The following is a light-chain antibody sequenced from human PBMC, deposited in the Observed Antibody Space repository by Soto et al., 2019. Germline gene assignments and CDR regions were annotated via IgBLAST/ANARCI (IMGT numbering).Light chain of an antibody. CDR3: QVWDSSSAP. CDR1: NIGSKS. Sequence: SYELTQPPSVSVALGKTARITCGGNNIGSKSVHWYQQKPGQAPVLVIYYDSDRPSGIPERFSGSNSGNTATLTISRVEAGDEADYYCQVWDSSSAPFGGGTKLTVL. CDR2: YDS. J-gene: IGLJ2*01. V-gene: IGLV3-21*04.